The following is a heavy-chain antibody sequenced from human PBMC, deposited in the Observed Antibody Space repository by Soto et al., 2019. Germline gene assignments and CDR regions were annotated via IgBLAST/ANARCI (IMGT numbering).Heavy chain of an antibody. V-gene: IGHV1-69*06. D-gene: IGHD1-26*01. Sequence: SVKVSCKASGGTFNTYTINWLRQAPGRGLEWVGQVVPMYDSVNYAETFQGRVTITADKSTNTAYMELTSLRSQDTALYFCASWRSYSGSYCFDYWGQGTLVTVSS. J-gene: IGHJ4*02. CDR1: GGTFNTYT. CDR3: ASWRSYSGSYCFDY. CDR2: VVPMYDSV.